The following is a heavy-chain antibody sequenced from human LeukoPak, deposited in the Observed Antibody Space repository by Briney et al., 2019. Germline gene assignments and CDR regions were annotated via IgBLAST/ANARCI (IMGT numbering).Heavy chain of an antibody. CDR2: INPSAGST. Sequence: GASVKVSCRASGYTFTSHYMHWVRQAPGQGLEWMGIINPSAGSTCYPQKFQGRVTMTRDTSTSTVYMELSSLRSEDTAVYYCAAPGASGFVGNFWSGPLDFWGQGTLVTVSS. CDR3: AAPGASGFVGNFWSGPLDF. J-gene: IGHJ4*02. D-gene: IGHD3-3*01. CDR1: GYTFTSHY. V-gene: IGHV1-46*01.